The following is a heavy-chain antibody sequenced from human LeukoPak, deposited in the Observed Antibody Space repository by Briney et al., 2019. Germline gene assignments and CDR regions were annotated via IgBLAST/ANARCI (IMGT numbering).Heavy chain of an antibody. V-gene: IGHV4-39*07. CDR1: GGSISSSSYY. CDR2: IYYSGST. J-gene: IGHJ4*02. D-gene: IGHD7-27*01. Sequence: PSETLSLTCTVSGGSISSSSYYWGWIRQPPGKGPEWIGSIYYSGSTYYNPSLKSRVTISVDTSKNQFSLKLSSVTAADTAVYYCARDVDSRPEDPLGKPSFDYWGQGTLVSVSS. CDR3: ARDVDSRPEDPLGKPSFDY.